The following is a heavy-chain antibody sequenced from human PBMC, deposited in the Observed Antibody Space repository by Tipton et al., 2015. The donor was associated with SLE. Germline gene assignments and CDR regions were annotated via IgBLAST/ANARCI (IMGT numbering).Heavy chain of an antibody. V-gene: IGHV3-30*02. CDR1: GITLSSYG. CDR3: VKDTYPLAARWYFDY. Sequence: SGITLSSYGMHWVRQAPGKGLKWVAFIRYDGSNKYYADSVKGRFTISRDNSKNTLYLEMNSLRVEDTAVYYCVKDTYPLAARWYFDYWGQGTLVTVSS. J-gene: IGHJ4*02. D-gene: IGHD6-6*01. CDR2: IRYDGSNK.